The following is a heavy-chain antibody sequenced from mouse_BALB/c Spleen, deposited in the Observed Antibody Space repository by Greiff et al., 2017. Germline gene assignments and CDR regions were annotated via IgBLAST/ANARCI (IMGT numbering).Heavy chain of an antibody. V-gene: IGHV5-17*02. CDR3: AREGYYFDY. CDR2: ISSGSSTI. CDR1: GFTFSSFG. Sequence: EVQLVESGGGLVQPGGSRKLSCAASGFTFSSFGMHWVRQAPEKGLEWVAYISSGSSTIYSADTVKGRFTISRDNPKNTLFLQMTSLRSEDTARYYCAREGYYFDYWGQGTTLTVSS. J-gene: IGHJ2*01.